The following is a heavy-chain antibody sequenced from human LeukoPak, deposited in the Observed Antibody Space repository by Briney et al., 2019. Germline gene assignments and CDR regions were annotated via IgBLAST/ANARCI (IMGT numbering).Heavy chain of an antibody. V-gene: IGHV4-61*02. J-gene: IGHJ4*02. CDR2: IYTSGST. CDR3: ARRVDY. Sequence: PSQTLSLTCTVSGGSISSGSYYWSWIRQPAGKGLEWIGRIYTSGSTNYNPSLKSRVTISVDTSKNQFSLKLSSVTAADTAVYYCARRVDYWGQGTLVTVSS. CDR1: GGSISSGSYY.